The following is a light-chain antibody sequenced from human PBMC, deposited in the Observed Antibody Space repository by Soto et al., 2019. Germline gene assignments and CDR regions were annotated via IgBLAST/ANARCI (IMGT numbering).Light chain of an antibody. CDR3: QQANSFPIT. CDR2: DAS. Sequence: DIQMTQSPSSVSASVGDRVTITCRASQGISSWLAWYLQKPGKAPKLLIYDASSLQSGVPSRFSGSGSGTDFTLTISSLQPEDFATYYCQQANSFPITFGQGTRLEIK. V-gene: IGKV1D-12*01. CDR1: QGISSW. J-gene: IGKJ5*01.